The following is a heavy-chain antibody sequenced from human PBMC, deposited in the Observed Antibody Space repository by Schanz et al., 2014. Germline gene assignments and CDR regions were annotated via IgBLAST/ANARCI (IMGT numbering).Heavy chain of an antibody. CDR3: ARDGDRFYHNYYMDV. D-gene: IGHD4-17*01. CDR2: ISGRSSHI. Sequence: EADLVESGGGLIQRGESLRLSCEASGFTFITYTMNWVRQAPGKGLEWVSSISGRSSHIYYADSVKGRFSISRDNAKNSLYLHMNTLGAEDTAVYYCARDGDRFYHNYYMDVWGKGTTVTVSS. J-gene: IGHJ6*03. V-gene: IGHV3-21*06. CDR1: GFTFITYT.